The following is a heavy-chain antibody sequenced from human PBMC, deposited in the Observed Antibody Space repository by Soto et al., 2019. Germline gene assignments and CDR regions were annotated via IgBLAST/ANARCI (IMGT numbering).Heavy chain of an antibody. Sequence: QMPLVQSGPEVKKPGTSVKVSCKASGFTFTSSAMQWVRQARGQRLEWIGWIVVGSGNTNYAQKFQERVTITRDMSTSTAYMELSSLRSEDTAVYYCAADSRYCSGGSCFGGVAFDIWGQGTMVTVSS. CDR2: IVVGSGNT. V-gene: IGHV1-58*02. CDR3: AADSRYCSGGSCFGGVAFDI. J-gene: IGHJ3*02. CDR1: GFTFTSSA. D-gene: IGHD2-15*01.